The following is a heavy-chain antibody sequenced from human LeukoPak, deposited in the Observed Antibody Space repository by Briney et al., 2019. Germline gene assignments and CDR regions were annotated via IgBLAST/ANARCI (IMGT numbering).Heavy chain of an antibody. V-gene: IGHV1-18*01. J-gene: IGHJ4*02. CDR2: ISAYNGNT. CDR1: GYTFTSYG. CDR3: AREDPVGSYGSD. D-gene: IGHD5-18*01. Sequence: GASVTVSFKASGYTFTSYGISWVRQAPGQGLEWMGWISAYNGNTNYAQKLQGRVTMTTDTSTSTAYMELRSLRSDDTAVYYCAREDPVGSYGSDWGQGTLVTVSS.